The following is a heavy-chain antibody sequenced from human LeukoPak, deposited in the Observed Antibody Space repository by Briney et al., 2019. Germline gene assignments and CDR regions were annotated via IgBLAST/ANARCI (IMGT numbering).Heavy chain of an antibody. V-gene: IGHV3-7*03. J-gene: IGHJ3*02. CDR2: IKQDGSEK. D-gene: IGHD3-22*01. Sequence: PGGSLRLSCAASGFTFSNYWMSWVRQAPGKGLEWVANIKQDGSEKYYVDSVKGRFTISRDNAKNSLYLQMNSLRAEDTAVYYCARVARITMIVVIITDDAFDIWGQGTMVTVSS. CDR3: ARVARITMIVVIITDDAFDI. CDR1: GFTFSNYW.